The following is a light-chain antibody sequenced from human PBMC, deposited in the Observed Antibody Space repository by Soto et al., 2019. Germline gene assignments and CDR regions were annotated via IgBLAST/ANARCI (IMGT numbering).Light chain of an antibody. CDR3: CAYAGSYSLV. Sequence: QSALTQPRSVSGSPGQSVTVSCTGTSSDVGGYNYVSWYQQHPGKAPKLMIYDVNKRPSGVPDRFSGSKSGNTASLTISGLQSDDEADYYCCAYAGSYSLVFGEGTKLTVL. CDR2: DVN. J-gene: IGLJ3*02. CDR1: SSDVGGYNY. V-gene: IGLV2-11*01.